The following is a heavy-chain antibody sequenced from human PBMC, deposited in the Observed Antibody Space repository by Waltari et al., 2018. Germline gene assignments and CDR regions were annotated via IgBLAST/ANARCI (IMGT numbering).Heavy chain of an antibody. CDR1: GYTFTGYY. CDR3: ARVRRYGSGSYYYYYMDV. D-gene: IGHD3-10*01. CDR2: INPNSGGT. J-gene: IGHJ6*03. Sequence: QVQLVQSGAEVKKPGASVQVSCKASGYTFTGYYMHWVRQAPCPGLEWMGWINPNSGGTNYAQKFQGRVTMTRDTSISTAYMELSRLRSDDTAVYYCARVRRYGSGSYYYYYMDVWGKGTTVTVSS. V-gene: IGHV1-2*02.